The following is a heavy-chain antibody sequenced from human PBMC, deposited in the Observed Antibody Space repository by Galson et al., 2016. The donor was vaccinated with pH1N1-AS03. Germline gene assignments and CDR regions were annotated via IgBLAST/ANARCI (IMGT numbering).Heavy chain of an antibody. D-gene: IGHD3-10*01. CDR1: GDSVSGSRGVA. CDR3: ARGKNSGFDY. V-gene: IGHV6-1*01. CDR2: TFYWSKRSN. J-gene: IGHJ4*02. Sequence: CAIPGDSVSGSRGVAWNWIRQSPSRGLEWLGRTFYWSKRSNDYAESVKSRITIDPDTSNNQFSLHLNSVTPEDTAIYFCARGKNSGFDYWGQGTPVTVSS.